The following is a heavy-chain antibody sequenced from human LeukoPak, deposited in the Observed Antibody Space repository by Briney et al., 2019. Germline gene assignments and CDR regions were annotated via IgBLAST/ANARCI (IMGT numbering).Heavy chain of an antibody. Sequence: ASVKVSCKASGYTFTSYGISWVRQAPGQGLEWMGWISAYNGNTNYAQKLQGRVTMTTDTSTSTAYMELRSLRSDDTAVYYCARGRGWDYYDSSGYSDYWGQGTLVTVSS. CDR3: ARGRGWDYYDSSGYSDY. CDR2: ISAYNGNT. J-gene: IGHJ4*02. V-gene: IGHV1-18*01. D-gene: IGHD3-22*01. CDR1: GYTFTSYG.